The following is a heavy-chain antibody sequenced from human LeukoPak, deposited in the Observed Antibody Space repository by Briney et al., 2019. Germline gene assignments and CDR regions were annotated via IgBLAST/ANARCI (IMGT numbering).Heavy chain of an antibody. V-gene: IGHV1-69*05. Sequence: SVKVSCKASGYTFTSYGISWVRQAPGQGLEWIGGIIPIFGTANYAQTFQGRVTITTDESTSTAYMQLSSLRSEDTAVYYCARGGEDIVVVPAAMGDYSMDVWGKGTTVTVS. CDR2: IIPIFGTA. CDR3: ARGGEDIVVVPAAMGDYSMDV. D-gene: IGHD2-2*01. CDR1: GYTFTSYG. J-gene: IGHJ6*03.